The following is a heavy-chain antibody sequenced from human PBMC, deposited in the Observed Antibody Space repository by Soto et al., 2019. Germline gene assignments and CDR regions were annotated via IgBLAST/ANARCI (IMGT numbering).Heavy chain of an antibody. Sequence: PGGSLRLSCAASGFTFSSYAMSWVRQAPGKGLEWVSAISGSGGSTYYADSVKGRFTISRDNSKNTLYLQMNSLRAEDTAVYYYAKSIRRYVILSGYFVFDIWWQGKMVTVSS. CDR1: GFTFSSYA. V-gene: IGHV3-23*01. CDR2: ISGSGGST. CDR3: AKSIRRYVILSGYFVFDI. J-gene: IGHJ3*02. D-gene: IGHD3-9*01.